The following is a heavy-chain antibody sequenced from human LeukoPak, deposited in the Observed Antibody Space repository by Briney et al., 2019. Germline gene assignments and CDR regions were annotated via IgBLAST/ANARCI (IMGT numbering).Heavy chain of an antibody. V-gene: IGHV4-4*09. Sequence: SETRSLTCTVSGGSISSYYWSWIRQPPGKGLDWIGYIYTSGSTNYNPSPKSRVTISVDTSKNQFSLKLSSVTAADTAVYYCARTTARVIDYYYYYYMDVWGKGTTVTVSS. CDR1: GGSISSYY. CDR3: ARTTARVIDYYYYYYMDV. CDR2: IYTSGST. J-gene: IGHJ6*03. D-gene: IGHD4-11*01.